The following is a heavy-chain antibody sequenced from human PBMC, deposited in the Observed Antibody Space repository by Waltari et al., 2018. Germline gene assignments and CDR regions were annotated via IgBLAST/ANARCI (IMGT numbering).Heavy chain of an antibody. D-gene: IGHD5-12*01. CDR1: GVSITSNRHY. Sequence: QLQLQESGPRLVRPSETLSLICRVSGVSITSNRHYWAWIRQSPGPGLAWSGTVSYSGTTSLSPSLKRRVAVSRDSSKSQVSLILGSVTAADMAVYYCATYIGASVGTAAFDVWGQGTMVTVSS. J-gene: IGHJ3*01. CDR3: ATYIGASVGTAAFDV. CDR2: VSYSGTT. V-gene: IGHV4-39*01.